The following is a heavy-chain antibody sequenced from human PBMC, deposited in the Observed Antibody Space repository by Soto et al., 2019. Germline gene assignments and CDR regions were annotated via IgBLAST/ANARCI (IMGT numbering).Heavy chain of an antibody. D-gene: IGHD2-2*01. CDR3: ARERSVGYCITTTCPKPFYYYAMDV. CDR1: GGTFTNYA. J-gene: IGHJ6*02. V-gene: IGHV1-69*12. Sequence: QVQLVQSGAEVKKPGSSLKVSCKASGGTFTNYAFSWVRQAPGQGPEWMGGIIPIFGTPDYAQQFQGRVIITADDSTRTVSMELNSLRSDDTAVYYCARERSVGYCITTTCPKPFYYYAMDVWGQGTTVTVSS. CDR2: IIPIFGTP.